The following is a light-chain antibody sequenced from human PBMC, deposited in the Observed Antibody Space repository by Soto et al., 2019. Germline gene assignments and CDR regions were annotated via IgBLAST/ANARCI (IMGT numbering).Light chain of an antibody. Sequence: QSALTQPPSVSGSPGQSVTISCTGTSSDVGSYNRVSWYQQPPGTAPKLMIYEVSDRPSGVPDRFSGSKSGNTASLTISGLQAEDEADYYCSSYTRSSTYVFGTWTKVSVL. CDR3: SSYTRSSTYV. J-gene: IGLJ1*01. CDR2: EVS. V-gene: IGLV2-18*02. CDR1: SSDVGSYNR.